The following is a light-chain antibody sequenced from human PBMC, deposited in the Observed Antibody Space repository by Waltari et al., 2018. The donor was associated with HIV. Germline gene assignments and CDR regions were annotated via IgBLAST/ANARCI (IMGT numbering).Light chain of an antibody. CDR2: WAS. CDR1: PRLLSSSNNKNY. V-gene: IGKV4-1*01. CDR3: QQYSITQYS. Sequence: IVMTQSPDPLAVPLGERATLNCQSIPRLLSSSNNKNYLAWYQQNPGQPPKLLIYWASTRESGVPGRFSGSGSGTDFTLTISSLQPEDVAVYYCQQYSITQYSFGQGTKLEI. J-gene: IGKJ2*03.